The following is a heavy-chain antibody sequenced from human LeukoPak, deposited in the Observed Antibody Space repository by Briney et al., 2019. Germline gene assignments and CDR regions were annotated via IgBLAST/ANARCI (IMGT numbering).Heavy chain of an antibody. V-gene: IGHV4-4*09. CDR1: GGSISSYY. Sequence: PSETLSLTCTVSGGSISSYYWSWIRQPPGKGLEWIGYIYTSGSTNYNPSLKSRVTISVDTSKNQFSLKLSSVTAADTAVYYCARAARIAAPNSIWFDPWGQGTLVTVSS. CDR2: IYTSGST. J-gene: IGHJ5*02. CDR3: ARAARIAAPNSIWFDP. D-gene: IGHD6-6*01.